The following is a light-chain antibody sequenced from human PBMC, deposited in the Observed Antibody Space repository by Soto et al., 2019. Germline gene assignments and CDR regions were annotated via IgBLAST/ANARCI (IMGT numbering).Light chain of an antibody. CDR1: NIGSKS. Sequence: SYELTQPPSVSVAPGQTARITCGGNNIGSKSVHWYQQKPGQAPVLVVYDDSDRPSGISERFSGSNSGNTATLTISRVEAGDEADYHCQVWDSSSDPYVFGTGTKLTVL. CDR2: DDS. CDR3: QVWDSSSDPYV. J-gene: IGLJ1*01. V-gene: IGLV3-21*02.